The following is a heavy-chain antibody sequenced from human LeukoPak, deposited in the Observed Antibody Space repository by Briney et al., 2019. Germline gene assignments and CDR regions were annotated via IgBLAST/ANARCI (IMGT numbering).Heavy chain of an antibody. CDR2: INPSGGST. V-gene: IGHV1-46*01. J-gene: IGHJ6*02. Sequence: GASVKVSCKASGYTFTSYYMHWVRQAPGQGLEWMGIINPSGGSTSYAQKFQGRVTMTRDTSTSTVYMELSSLRSEDTAVYYCAIAGQQLAPYYYYGMDVSGQGTTVTVSS. CDR3: AIAGQQLAPYYYYGMDV. D-gene: IGHD6-6*01. CDR1: GYTFTSYY.